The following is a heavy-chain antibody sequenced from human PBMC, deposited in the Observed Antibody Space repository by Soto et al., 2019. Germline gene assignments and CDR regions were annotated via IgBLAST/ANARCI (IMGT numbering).Heavy chain of an antibody. CDR1: GFTFRSYG. Sequence: QVQLEESGGGVVQPGRSLRLSCAASGFTFRSYGMYWVRQAPGKGLEWVAVIWYDGSNQYYADSVKGRFTISRDNSKNTLYLQRDSLRAEDTAVYYCARVQGRWYGSGSYQGMDVWGQGTTVTVS. CDR2: IWYDGSNQ. J-gene: IGHJ6*02. V-gene: IGHV3-33*01. CDR3: ARVQGRWYGSGSYQGMDV. D-gene: IGHD3-10*01.